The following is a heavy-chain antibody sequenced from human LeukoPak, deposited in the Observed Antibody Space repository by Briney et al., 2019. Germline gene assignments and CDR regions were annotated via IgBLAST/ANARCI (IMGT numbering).Heavy chain of an antibody. Sequence: PGGSLRLSCAASGFTVSSNYMSWFRQAPGKGLEWVSVIYSGGSTYYADSVKGRFTISRDNSKITLYLQMNSLRAEDTAVYYCARDTSGYYGSGSYSSLGYFDYWGQGTLVAVSS. J-gene: IGHJ4*02. V-gene: IGHV3-66*01. D-gene: IGHD3-10*01. CDR1: GFTVSSNY. CDR2: IYSGGST. CDR3: ARDTSGYYGSGSYSSLGYFDY.